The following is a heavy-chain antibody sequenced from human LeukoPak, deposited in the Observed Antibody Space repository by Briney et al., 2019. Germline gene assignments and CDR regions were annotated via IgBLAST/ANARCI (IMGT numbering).Heavy chain of an antibody. D-gene: IGHD2-2*01. V-gene: IGHV3-21*01. CDR1: EFTFSSYS. CDR2: ITSSSSYI. J-gene: IGHJ6*02. CDR3: ARRYCSSTSCFLSMDV. Sequence: GGSLRLSCVASEFTFSSYSMNWVRQAPGKGLEWVSSITSSSSYIYCADSVKGRFTISRDNAKNSLYLQMNSLRAEDTAVYYCARRYCSSTSCFLSMDVWGQGTTVTVSS.